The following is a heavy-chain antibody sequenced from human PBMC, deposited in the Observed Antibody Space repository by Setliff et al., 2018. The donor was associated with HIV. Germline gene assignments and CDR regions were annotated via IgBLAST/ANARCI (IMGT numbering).Heavy chain of an antibody. CDR1: GYIFSTYW. Sequence: PGESLKISCKGSGYIFSTYWISWVRQMPGKGLEWMGFVYPGDSDSRYSPSLQGQVTISADTSLKTAHLQWSSLKASDTATYFCVRLNRGSTWSIASDRGFFDPWGQGTLVTVSS. CDR3: VRLNRGSTWSIASDRGFFDP. V-gene: IGHV5-51*01. CDR2: VYPGDSDS. J-gene: IGHJ5*02. D-gene: IGHD3-10*01.